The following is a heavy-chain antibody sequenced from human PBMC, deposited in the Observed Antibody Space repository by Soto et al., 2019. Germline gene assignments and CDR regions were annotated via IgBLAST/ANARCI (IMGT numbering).Heavy chain of an antibody. CDR3: ARDLKGFWSANTHNWFDP. Sequence: GASVKLSCKACGGTFSSYTISWVRQAPGQGLEWMGRIIPILGIANYAQKFQGRVTITADKSTSTAYMELSSLRSEDTAVYYCARDLKGFWSANTHNWFDPWGQRTLVTVSS. V-gene: IGHV1-69*04. J-gene: IGHJ5*02. D-gene: IGHD3-3*01. CDR2: IIPILGIA. CDR1: GGTFSSYT.